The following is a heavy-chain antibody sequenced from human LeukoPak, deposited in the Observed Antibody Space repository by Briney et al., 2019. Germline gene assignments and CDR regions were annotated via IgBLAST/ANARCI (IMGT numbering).Heavy chain of an antibody. D-gene: IGHD2-15*01. CDR1: GYSITNDYS. CDR3: ARIKAATSADF. Sequence: SETLSLTCTVSGYSITNDYSWGWIRQPPGKGLEWLGSIHHSGSTYIFGPLNSRVTMSLDTSKNQFSLGLSSVTAADTAVYYCARIKAATSADFWGHGTLVTVSS. J-gene: IGHJ4*01. CDR2: IHHSGST. V-gene: IGHV4-38-2*02.